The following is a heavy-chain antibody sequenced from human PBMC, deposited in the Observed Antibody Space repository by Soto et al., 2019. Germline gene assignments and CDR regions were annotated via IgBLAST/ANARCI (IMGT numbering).Heavy chain of an antibody. J-gene: IGHJ3*02. CDR1: GFTFSSYA. CDR3: AKQDIVVVVAALAFDI. Sequence: EVQLLESGGGLVQPGGALRLSCAASGFTFSSYAMSWVRQAPGKGLEWVSAISGSGGSTYYADSVKGRFTISRDNSKNTLYLQMNSLRAEDTAVYYCAKQDIVVVVAALAFDIWGQGTMVTVSS. CDR2: ISGSGGST. D-gene: IGHD2-15*01. V-gene: IGHV3-23*01.